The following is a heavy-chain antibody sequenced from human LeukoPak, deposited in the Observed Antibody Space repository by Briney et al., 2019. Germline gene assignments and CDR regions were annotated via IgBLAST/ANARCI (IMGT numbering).Heavy chain of an antibody. J-gene: IGHJ4*02. CDR3: ARGGSSGWYPPSAALDY. Sequence: ASVKVSCKASGYTFTSYDINWVRQATGQGLEWMGWMNPNSGNTGYAQKFQGRVTMTRNTSISTAYMELSSLRSEDTAVYYCARGGSSGWYPPSAALDYWGQGTLVTVSS. CDR2: MNPNSGNT. V-gene: IGHV1-8*01. CDR1: GYTFTSYD. D-gene: IGHD6-19*01.